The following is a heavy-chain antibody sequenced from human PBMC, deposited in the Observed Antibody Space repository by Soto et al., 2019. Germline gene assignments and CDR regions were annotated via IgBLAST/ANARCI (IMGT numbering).Heavy chain of an antibody. CDR2: IYYSGVS. J-gene: IGHJ4*02. D-gene: IGHD1-26*01. Sequence: SETLSLTCTVSGGSISSVSYHWSWIRQHPGKGLEGIGNIYYSGVSYYNPSLKIRATISIDTSKDQFSLRLGSVTAAATAVYYCARVEGSSYYFRHDCWGRGPLVTVSS. CDR1: GGSISSVSYH. V-gene: IGHV4-31*03. CDR3: ARVEGSSYYFRHDC.